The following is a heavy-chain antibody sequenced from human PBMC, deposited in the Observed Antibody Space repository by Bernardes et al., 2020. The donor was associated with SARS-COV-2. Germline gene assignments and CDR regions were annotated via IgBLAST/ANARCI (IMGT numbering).Heavy chain of an antibody. V-gene: IGHV5-51*01. D-gene: IGHD2-15*01. CDR1: GYRFSSYW. CDR3: ARHTHFGDNTGF. Sequence: GGSLKISCQGSGYRFSSYWIGWVRQKPGEGLEWMGIIYPDDSDTKYSPPFQGQVTISADKSTNTAYLQWSSLKASETAMYYCARHTHFGDNTGFWGQGTLVTVSS. J-gene: IGHJ4*02. CDR2: IYPDDSDT.